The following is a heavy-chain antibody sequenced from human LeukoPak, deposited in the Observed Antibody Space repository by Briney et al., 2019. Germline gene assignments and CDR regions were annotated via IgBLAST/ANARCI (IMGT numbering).Heavy chain of an antibody. CDR1: GGSISSGGYY. J-gene: IGHJ4*02. CDR2: INHSGST. Sequence: SETLSLTCAVSGGSISSGGYYWSWIRQPPGKGLEWIGEINHSGSTNYNPSLKSRVTISVDTSKNQFSLKLSSVTAADTAVYYCARGPPGIVSYWGQGTLVTVSS. D-gene: IGHD3-22*01. V-gene: IGHV4-34*01. CDR3: ARGPPGIVSY.